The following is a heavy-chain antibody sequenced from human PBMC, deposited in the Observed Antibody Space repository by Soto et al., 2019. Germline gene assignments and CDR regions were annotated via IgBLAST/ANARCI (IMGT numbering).Heavy chain of an antibody. J-gene: IGHJ4*02. D-gene: IGHD3-22*01. Sequence: PGGSLRLSCAASGFTFSSYGMHWVRQAPGEGLEWVAVISYDGSNKYYADSVKGRFTISRDNSKNTLYLQMNSLRAEDTAVYYCAKDAYYYDSSGYYYYPDYWGQGTLVTVSS. V-gene: IGHV3-30*18. CDR3: AKDAYYYDSSGYYYYPDY. CDR2: ISYDGSNK. CDR1: GFTFSSYG.